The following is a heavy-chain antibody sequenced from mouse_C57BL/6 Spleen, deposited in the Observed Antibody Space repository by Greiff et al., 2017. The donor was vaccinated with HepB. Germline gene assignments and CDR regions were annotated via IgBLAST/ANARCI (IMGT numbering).Heavy chain of an antibody. CDR1: GYTFTSYW. V-gene: IGHV1-55*01. J-gene: IGHJ2*01. CDR2: IYPGSGST. CDR3: ATDGYGIDY. D-gene: IGHD2-2*01. Sequence: QVQLKQSGAELVKPGASVKMSCKASGYTFTSYWITWVKRRPGQGLEWIGDIYPGSGSTNYNEKFKSKATLTVDTSSSTAYMQLSSLTSEDSAVYYCATDGYGIDYWGQGTTLTVSS.